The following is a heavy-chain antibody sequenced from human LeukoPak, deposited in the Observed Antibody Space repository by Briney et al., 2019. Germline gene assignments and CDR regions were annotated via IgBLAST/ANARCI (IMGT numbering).Heavy chain of an antibody. CDR1: GVSSSSSY. CDR2: IFYTGDS. J-gene: IGHJ4*02. D-gene: IGHD2-21*01. CDR3: ARHRFASPLDS. Sequence: SETLSLTCTVSGVSSSSSYWSWIRQPPGKGLEWIGYIFYTGDSNHNPSFKSRVSISLDTSKDQTSLKLSSVTAADTAVYYCARHRFASPLDSWGQGTLVTVSS. V-gene: IGHV4-59*08.